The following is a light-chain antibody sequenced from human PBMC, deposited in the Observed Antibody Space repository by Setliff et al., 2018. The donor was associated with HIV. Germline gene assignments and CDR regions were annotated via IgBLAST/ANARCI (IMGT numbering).Light chain of an antibody. CDR1: NSNIGSNA. V-gene: IGLV1-44*01. J-gene: IGLJ1*01. Sequence: QSVLTQPPSASGTPGQRVTISCSGTNSNIGSNAVNWYQQLPGTAPKLLIYTNYQRPSGVPERFSGSKSGTSASLAISGLQSEDEADYYCAAWDASLIRYVFGTGTKVTVL. CDR2: TNY. CDR3: AAWDASLIRYV.